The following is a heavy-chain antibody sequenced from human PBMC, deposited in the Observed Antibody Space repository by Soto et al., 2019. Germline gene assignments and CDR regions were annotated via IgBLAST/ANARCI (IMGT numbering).Heavy chain of an antibody. CDR3: ARGPTVTTDY. D-gene: IGHD4-17*01. Sequence: QVQLQESGPGLVKPSQTLSRTCTVSGGSISSDVHYWSSFRQPPGKGLEWIGYIYSSGSTYYNPSLKSQVSISVDTSKNQFSLKFSSVTAADTAVYYCARGPTVTTDYWGQGALVTVSS. CDR2: IYSSGST. J-gene: IGHJ4*02. V-gene: IGHV4-30-4*01. CDR1: GGSISSDVHY.